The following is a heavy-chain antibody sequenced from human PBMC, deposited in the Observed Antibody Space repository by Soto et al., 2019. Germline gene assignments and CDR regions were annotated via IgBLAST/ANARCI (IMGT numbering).Heavy chain of an antibody. CDR3: VRGGAYCGGDCYLFDY. Sequence: PGGSLRLSCAASGFTFSSYKMNWVRQAPGKGLEWLSYSSSSGGTMYYADSVKGRFTISRDNAKNSLYLQMNSLRAEDTAVYYCVRGGAYCGGDCYLFDYWGQGTLVTVSS. CDR2: SSSSGGTM. V-gene: IGHV3-48*03. J-gene: IGHJ4*02. CDR1: GFTFSSYK. D-gene: IGHD2-21*02.